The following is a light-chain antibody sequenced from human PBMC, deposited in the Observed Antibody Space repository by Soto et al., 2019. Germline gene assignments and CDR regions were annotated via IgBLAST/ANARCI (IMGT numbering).Light chain of an antibody. V-gene: IGLV7-46*01. J-gene: IGLJ2*01. Sequence: QSVLTQEPSLTVSPGGTVTLTCGSTTGAVASGHYPDWFQQKAGQAPRTLIYDATKRHSWTPARFSGSLLGGKAALTLSGAQPEDEADYYCLLSYNGAQIFGGGTKLTVL. CDR3: LLSYNGAQI. CDR1: TGAVASGHY. CDR2: DAT.